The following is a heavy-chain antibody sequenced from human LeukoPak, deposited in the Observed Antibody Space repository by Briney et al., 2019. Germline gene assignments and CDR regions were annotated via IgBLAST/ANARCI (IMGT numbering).Heavy chain of an antibody. Sequence: ASVKVSCEASGYTFTSYGISWVRQAPGQGLEWMGWISAYNGNTNYAQKLQGRVTMTTDTSTSTAYMELRSLRSDDTAVYYCARGGPIAAAAFDAFDIWGQGTMVTVSS. D-gene: IGHD6-13*01. CDR3: ARGGPIAAAAFDAFDI. V-gene: IGHV1-18*01. J-gene: IGHJ3*02. CDR2: ISAYNGNT. CDR1: GYTFTSYG.